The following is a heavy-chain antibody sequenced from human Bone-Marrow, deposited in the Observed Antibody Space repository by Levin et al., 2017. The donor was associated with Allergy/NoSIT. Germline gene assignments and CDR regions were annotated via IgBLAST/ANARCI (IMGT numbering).Heavy chain of an antibody. Sequence: ASVKVSCKASGYTFTSYDINWVRQATGQGLEWMGWMNPNSGNTGYAQKFQGRVTMTRNTSISTAYMELSSLRSEDTAVYYCARGCSGGSCYLRGAFDIWGQGTMVTVSS. D-gene: IGHD2-15*01. CDR3: ARGCSGGSCYLRGAFDI. CDR2: MNPNSGNT. J-gene: IGHJ3*02. V-gene: IGHV1-8*01. CDR1: GYTFTSYD.